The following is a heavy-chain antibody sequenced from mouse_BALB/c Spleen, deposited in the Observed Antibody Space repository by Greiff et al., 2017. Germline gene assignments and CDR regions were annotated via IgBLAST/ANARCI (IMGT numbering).Heavy chain of an antibody. V-gene: IGHV5-15*02. Sequence: EVQRVESGGGLVQPGGSRKLSCAASGFTFSDYGMAWVRQAPGKGPEWVAFISNLAYSIYYADTVTGRFTISRENAKNTLYLEMSSLRSEDTAMYYCARRGLYGSSYDYAMDYWGQGTSVTVSS. CDR1: GFTFSDYG. D-gene: IGHD1-1*01. CDR2: ISNLAYSI. J-gene: IGHJ4*01. CDR3: ARRGLYGSSYDYAMDY.